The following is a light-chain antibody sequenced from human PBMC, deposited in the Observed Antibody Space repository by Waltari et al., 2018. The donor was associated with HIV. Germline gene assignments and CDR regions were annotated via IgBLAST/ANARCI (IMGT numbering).Light chain of an antibody. CDR1: SSALRISTS. J-gene: IGLJ3*02. CDR3: ASYISSSSPE. V-gene: IGLV2-14*01. CDR2: EVS. Sequence: QSALTQPASVSGSPGQSITLPCTATSSALRISTSASWYQHHPGKAPKVIIYEVSNRPSGVSSRFSGSISANTASLTISGLQAEDEAVYFCASYISSSSPEFGGGTKVTVL.